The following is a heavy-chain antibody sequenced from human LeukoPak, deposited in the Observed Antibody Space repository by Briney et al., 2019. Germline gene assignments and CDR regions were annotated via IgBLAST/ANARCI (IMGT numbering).Heavy chain of an antibody. J-gene: IGHJ5*02. CDR2: INHSGST. CDR3: ARGRTNIAVAAKNWFDP. CDR1: GGSISSSSYY. Sequence: PSETLSLTCTVSGGSISSSSYYWGWIRQPPGKGLEWIGEINHSGSTNYNPSLKSRVTISVDTSKNQFSLKLSSVTAADTAVYYCARGRTNIAVAAKNWFDPWGQGTLVTVSS. V-gene: IGHV4-39*07. D-gene: IGHD6-19*01.